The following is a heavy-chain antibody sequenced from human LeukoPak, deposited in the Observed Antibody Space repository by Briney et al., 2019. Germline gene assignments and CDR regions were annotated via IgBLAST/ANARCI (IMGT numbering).Heavy chain of an antibody. Sequence: ASVKVSCKASGDTFSRNAISWVRQAPGQGPEWMGRIIPILGTAEYAEKFQGRVTITADKTTTTAYMELSSLKSEDTALYYCARGKGFVSHFDYWGQGTLVTVSS. CDR2: IIPILGTA. CDR1: GDTFSRNA. CDR3: ARGKGFVSHFDY. J-gene: IGHJ4*02. D-gene: IGHD3-3*01. V-gene: IGHV1-69*04.